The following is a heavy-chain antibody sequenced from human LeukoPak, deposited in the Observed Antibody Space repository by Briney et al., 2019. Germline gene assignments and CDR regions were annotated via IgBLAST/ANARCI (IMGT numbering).Heavy chain of an antibody. D-gene: IGHD3-22*01. V-gene: IGHV3-23*01. Sequence: GGSLRLSCAASGFTFSSYAMSWVRQAPGKGLEWVSAISGSGGRINYADSVKGRFTISRDNAKNSLYLQMNSLRAEDTAVYYCARALPYYYDSSGYYYWDYWGQGTLVTVSS. CDR1: GFTFSSYA. CDR3: ARALPYYYDSSGYYYWDY. CDR2: ISGSGGRI. J-gene: IGHJ4*02.